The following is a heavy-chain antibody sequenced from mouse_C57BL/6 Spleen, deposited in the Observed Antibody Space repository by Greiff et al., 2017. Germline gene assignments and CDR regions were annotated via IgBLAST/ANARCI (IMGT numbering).Heavy chain of an antibody. D-gene: IGHD2-1*01. J-gene: IGHJ2*01. CDR2: IDPEAGET. CDR1: GFNITDYY. CDR3: ASYGNYEGNYFDY. Sequence: VQLQQSGAELVKPGASVKLSCTASGFNITDYYMHWVKQTTEHGLEWIGRIDPEAGETKYAPKFQGKATITADTSSNTAYLQLSSLTSEDTAVYYGASYGNYEGNYFDYWGQGTTLTVSA. V-gene: IGHV14-2*01.